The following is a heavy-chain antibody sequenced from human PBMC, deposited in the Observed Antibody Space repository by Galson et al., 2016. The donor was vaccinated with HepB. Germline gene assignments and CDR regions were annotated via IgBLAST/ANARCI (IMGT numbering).Heavy chain of an antibody. CDR1: GGSIISTSYF. D-gene: IGHD3-3*01. CDR2: IYYSGSS. Sequence: ETLSLTCTVSGGSIISTSYFRGWIRQPPGKGLEWIGNIYYSGSSYYNPSLKSRITISVDTPKNQFSLKLSSVTAADAAVYYCARLINDCWGGYNYSYGMDVWGQGTTVTVSS. J-gene: IGHJ6*02. V-gene: IGHV4-39*01. CDR3: ARLINDCWGGYNYSYGMDV.